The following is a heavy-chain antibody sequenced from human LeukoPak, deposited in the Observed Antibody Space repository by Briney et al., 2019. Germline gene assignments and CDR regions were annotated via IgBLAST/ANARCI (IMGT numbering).Heavy chain of an antibody. CDR3: AKEKPTHYYDFWSGPIDY. CDR2: IRYDGSNK. Sequence: GGSLRLSCAASGFTFSSYGMHWVRQAPGKGLEWVAFIRYDGSNKYYADSVKGRFTISRDNSKNTLYLQMNSLRAEDTAVYYCAKEKPTHYYDFWSGPIDYWGQGTLVTVSS. CDR1: GFTFSSYG. D-gene: IGHD3-3*01. J-gene: IGHJ4*02. V-gene: IGHV3-30*02.